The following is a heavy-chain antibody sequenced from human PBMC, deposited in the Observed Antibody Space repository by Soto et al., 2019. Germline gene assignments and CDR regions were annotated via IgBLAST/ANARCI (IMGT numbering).Heavy chain of an antibody. Sequence: SVKVSCKASGGTFSSYAISWVRQAPGQGLEWMGGIIPIFGTANYAQKFQGRVTITADESTSTAYMELSSLRSEDTAVYYCARVPSYYDSSGPFDYWGQGALVTVSS. CDR3: ARVPSYYDSSGPFDY. CDR1: GGTFSSYA. J-gene: IGHJ4*02. CDR2: IIPIFGTA. D-gene: IGHD3-22*01. V-gene: IGHV1-69*13.